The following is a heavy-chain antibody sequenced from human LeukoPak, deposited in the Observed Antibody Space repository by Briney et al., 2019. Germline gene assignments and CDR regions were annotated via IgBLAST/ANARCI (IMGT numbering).Heavy chain of an antibody. D-gene: IGHD6-13*01. Sequence: GGSLRLSCEASGFTFSIFAMHWVRQAPGKGLEWVAIVSFDGTKKDYADSVKGRFTVSRDNSNVYLQMNSLRPEDTAVYYCAKDSFSRSSPYYFDDWGQGTLVTVSS. CDR2: VSFDGTKK. V-gene: IGHV3-30*18. CDR1: GFTFSIFA. J-gene: IGHJ4*02. CDR3: AKDSFSRSSPYYFDD.